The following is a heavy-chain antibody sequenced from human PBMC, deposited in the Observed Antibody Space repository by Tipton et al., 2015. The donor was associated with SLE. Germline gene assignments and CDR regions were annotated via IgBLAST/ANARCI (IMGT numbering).Heavy chain of an antibody. CDR3: ARLEWNDSPFDS. J-gene: IGHJ4*02. CDR2: VHFSGRT. CDR1: GGSISGGTSY. V-gene: IGHV4-39*01. Sequence: TLSLTCSVSGGSISGGTSYWGWIRQPPGKALEWIGNVHFSGRTNHNPSLKSRVTISVDTSKNLFSLQLGYVTAADAAVYFCARLEWNDSPFDSWGQGTPVTVSS. D-gene: IGHD1-1*01.